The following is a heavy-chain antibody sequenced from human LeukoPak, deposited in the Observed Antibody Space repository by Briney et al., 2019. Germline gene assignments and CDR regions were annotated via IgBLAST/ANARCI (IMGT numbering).Heavy chain of an antibody. V-gene: IGHV1-8*01. Sequence: ASVKVSCKASGYTFTSYDINWVRQATGQGLEWMGWMNPNSGNTGYAQKFQGRVTMTRNTSISTAYMEPSSLRSEDTAVYYCARPSSDITGTTMWNYWGQGTLVTVSS. CDR2: MNPNSGNT. J-gene: IGHJ4*02. CDR1: GYTFTSYD. CDR3: ARPSSDITGTTMWNY. D-gene: IGHD1-20*01.